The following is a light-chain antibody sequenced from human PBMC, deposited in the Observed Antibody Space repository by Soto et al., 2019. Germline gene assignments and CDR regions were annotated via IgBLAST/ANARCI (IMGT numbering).Light chain of an antibody. J-gene: IGKJ4*01. CDR1: QGVSSY. CDR3: QHLRQWPT. V-gene: IGKV3-11*01. Sequence: ELGLTQSPDTLSLSPGERATLSCRASQGVSSYLAWYQQKPGQAPRLLIYDASNRATGIPARFSGSVSGTDFTLTISSLEPESFAIDFCQHLRQWPTFGGGTKVEI. CDR2: DAS.